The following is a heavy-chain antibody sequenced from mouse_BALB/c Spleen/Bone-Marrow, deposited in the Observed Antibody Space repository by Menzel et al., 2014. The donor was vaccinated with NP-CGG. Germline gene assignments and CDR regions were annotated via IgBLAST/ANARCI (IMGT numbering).Heavy chain of an antibody. CDR2: ISYSGST. D-gene: IGHD2-4*01. CDR3: ARSDYYDNENAMDY. Sequence: EVKLMESGPGLVKPSQSLSLTCTVTGYSITSDYAWNWIRQFPGNKLEWMGYISYSGSTSYNPSLKSRISITRDTSKNQFFLQLNSVTTEDTATYYCARSDYYDNENAMDYWGQGTSVTVSS. CDR1: GYSITSDYA. J-gene: IGHJ4*01. V-gene: IGHV3-2*02.